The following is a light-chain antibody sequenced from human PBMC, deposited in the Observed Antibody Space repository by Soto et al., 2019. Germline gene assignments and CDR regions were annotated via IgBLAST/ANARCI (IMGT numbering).Light chain of an antibody. CDR1: QSVSSS. Sequence: EIVLTQSPATLSLSPGERATLSCRASQSVSSSLAWYQQKPGQAPRLLIYGASTRATGIPARFSGSGSGTDFTLSISSLEPEDFAVYYCQLSQQRSSWPPIAFGQGTRLEIK. CDR3: QLSQQRSSWPPIA. J-gene: IGKJ5*01. V-gene: IGKV3D-20*02. CDR2: GAS.